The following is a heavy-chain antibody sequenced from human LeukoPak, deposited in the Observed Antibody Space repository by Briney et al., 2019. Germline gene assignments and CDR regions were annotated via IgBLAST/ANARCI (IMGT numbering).Heavy chain of an antibody. Sequence: GRSLRLSCAASGFTFSSYGMHWVRQAPGKGLEWVAVISYDGSNKYYADSVRGRLTISRDNSKNTLYLQMNSLRAEDTAVYYCARMHRYGRCWGQGTLVTVSS. CDR3: ARMHRYGRC. J-gene: IGHJ4*02. V-gene: IGHV3-30*03. D-gene: IGHD5-18*01. CDR1: GFTFSSYG. CDR2: ISYDGSNK.